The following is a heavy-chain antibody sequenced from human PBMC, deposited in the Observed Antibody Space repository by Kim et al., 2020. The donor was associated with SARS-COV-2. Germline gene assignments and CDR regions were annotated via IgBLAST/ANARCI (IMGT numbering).Heavy chain of an antibody. J-gene: IGHJ2*01. Sequence: ASVKVSCKASGYTFTSYDINWVRQATGQGLEWMGWMNPNSGNTGYAQKFQGRVTMTRNTSISTAYMELSSLRSEDTAVYYCARGLRNQLLYWYFDLWGRGTLVTVSS. CDR3: ARGLRNQLLYWYFDL. CDR2: MNPNSGNT. V-gene: IGHV1-8*01. CDR1: GYTFTSYD. D-gene: IGHD2-2*01.